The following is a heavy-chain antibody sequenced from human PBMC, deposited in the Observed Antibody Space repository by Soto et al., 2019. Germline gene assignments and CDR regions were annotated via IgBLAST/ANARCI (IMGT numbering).Heavy chain of an antibody. CDR1: GGSFSGYY. D-gene: IGHD6-13*01. Sequence: SETLYLTCAVYGGSFSGYYWSWVRQPPGKGLEWIGEINHSGSTNYNPSLKSRVTISVDTSKNQFSLKLSSVTAADTAVYYCARSDAGIAAAGRVGGTYGMDVWGQGTTVT. J-gene: IGHJ6*02. V-gene: IGHV4-34*01. CDR3: ARSDAGIAAAGRVGGTYGMDV. CDR2: INHSGST.